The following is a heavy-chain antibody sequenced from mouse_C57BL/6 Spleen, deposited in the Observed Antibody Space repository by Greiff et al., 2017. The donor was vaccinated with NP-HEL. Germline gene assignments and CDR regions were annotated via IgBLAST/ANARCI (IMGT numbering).Heavy chain of an antibody. CDR3: ARSHNYYGSRDFDY. D-gene: IGHD1-1*01. CDR2: IDPEDGET. Sequence: VQLKQSGAELVKPGASVKLSCTASGFNIKDYYMPWVKQRTEQGLEWIGRIDPEDGETKYAPKFQGKATITADTSSNTAYLQLSSLTSEDTAVYYCARSHNYYGSRDFDYWGQGTTLTVSS. V-gene: IGHV14-2*01. CDR1: GFNIKDYY. J-gene: IGHJ2*01.